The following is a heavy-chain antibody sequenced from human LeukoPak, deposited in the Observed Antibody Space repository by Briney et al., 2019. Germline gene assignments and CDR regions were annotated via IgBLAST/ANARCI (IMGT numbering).Heavy chain of an antibody. J-gene: IGHJ6*02. D-gene: IGHD3-10*01. Sequence: PSETLSLTCAVYGGSFSGYYWSWLRQPPGKGLEWIGEINHSGSTNYNPSLKSPVTISVDTSKNQFSLKLSSVTAADTAVYYCASSGSGFGEFYYYYGMDVWGQGTTVTVSS. CDR2: INHSGST. CDR3: ASSGSGFGEFYYYYGMDV. V-gene: IGHV4-34*01. CDR1: GGSFSGYY.